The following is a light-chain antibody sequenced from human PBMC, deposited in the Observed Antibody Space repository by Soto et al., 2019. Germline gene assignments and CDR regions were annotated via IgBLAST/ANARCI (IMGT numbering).Light chain of an antibody. CDR3: QHYNDWPPTWT. CDR1: QSVSNR. J-gene: IGKJ1*01. V-gene: IGKV3-15*01. Sequence: EIVMTQSPATLSVSPGERATLSCSASQSVSNRLAWYQQKPGQAPRVLIYGASTRATGIPARFSGSGSGTEFTLTISRLQSEDFAVYFCQHYNDWPPTWTFGQGTRVEIK. CDR2: GAS.